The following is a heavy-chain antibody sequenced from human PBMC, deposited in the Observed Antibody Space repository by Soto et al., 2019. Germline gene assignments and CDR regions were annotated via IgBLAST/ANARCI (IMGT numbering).Heavy chain of an antibody. Sequence: GGSLRLSCAASGFTFGSYGMTWVRQAPGKGLECVSGITAATGTTYYADSVKGRFTISRDRSTNTLFLQMNSLRAADSAVYYCAKAKGRSNFYYSGLDVWGQGTTVTVSS. D-gene: IGHD1-26*01. V-gene: IGHV3-23*01. CDR1: GFTFGSYG. J-gene: IGHJ6*02. CDR2: ITAATGTT. CDR3: AKAKGRSNFYYSGLDV.